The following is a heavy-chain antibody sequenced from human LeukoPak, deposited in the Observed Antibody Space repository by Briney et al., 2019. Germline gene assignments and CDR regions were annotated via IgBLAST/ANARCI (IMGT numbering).Heavy chain of an antibody. CDR2: IYSGGST. V-gene: IGHV3-66*01. Sequence: GGSLRLSCAASEFSVGSNYMTWVRQAPGKGLEWVSLIYSGGSTYYADSVKGRFTISRDNSKNTLYLQMNSLRAEDTAVYYCARDVPGGWFGEPIHDAFDIWGQGTMVTVSS. CDR1: EFSVGSNY. J-gene: IGHJ3*02. CDR3: ARDVPGGWFGEPIHDAFDI. D-gene: IGHD3-10*01.